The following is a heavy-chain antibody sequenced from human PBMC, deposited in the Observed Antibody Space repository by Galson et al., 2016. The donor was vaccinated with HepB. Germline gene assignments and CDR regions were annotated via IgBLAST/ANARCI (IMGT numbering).Heavy chain of an antibody. CDR2: LYKSGNT. CDR3: ARGVTGTPYFDF. Sequence: SETLSLTCNVSGGSISSYFWSWIRQPPGKGLEWIGYLYKSGNTNYSPSLKSRVTVSLDASKNQFSLKLRSVTAAATAVYYCARGVTGTPYFDFGGQGALVTVSS. CDR1: GGSISSYF. D-gene: IGHD2-21*02. V-gene: IGHV4-59*01. J-gene: IGHJ4*02.